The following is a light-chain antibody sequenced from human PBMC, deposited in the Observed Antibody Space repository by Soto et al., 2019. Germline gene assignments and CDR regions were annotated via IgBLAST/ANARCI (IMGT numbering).Light chain of an antibody. V-gene: IGLV2-23*02. J-gene: IGLJ3*02. CDR1: RSDVGSYNL. CDR3: CSYAGSRV. Sequence: QSALTQPASVSGSPGQSITISCTGPRSDVGSYNLVSWYQQHPGKAPKLMIYEVSKRPSGVSNRFSGSKSGNTASLTISGLQAEDEADYYCCSYAGSRVFGGGTKLTVL. CDR2: EVS.